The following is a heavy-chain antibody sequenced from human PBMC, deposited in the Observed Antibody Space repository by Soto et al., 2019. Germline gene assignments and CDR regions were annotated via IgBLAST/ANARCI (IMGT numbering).Heavy chain of an antibody. CDR2: INYGGKT. CDR3: AKHGQVLAAAVY. Sequence: QVQLQESGPGLVKPSETLSLTCTVSGGSITSDAYQWGWIRQPPGKGLEWIGSINYGGKTYFNPSLKSRVTISVDTSKNQISLNPNSVTAADMAVYYCAKHGQVLAAAVYWGQGTLVTVSS. V-gene: IGHV4-39*01. D-gene: IGHD2-15*01. CDR1: GGSITSDAYQ. J-gene: IGHJ4*02.